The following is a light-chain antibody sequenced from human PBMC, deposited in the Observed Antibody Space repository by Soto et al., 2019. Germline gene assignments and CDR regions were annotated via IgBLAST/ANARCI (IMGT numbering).Light chain of an antibody. V-gene: IGLV1-40*01. CDR3: QSYDSSLSGYV. CDR1: SSNIGAGYD. CDR2: GNS. Sequence: QAVVTQPPSVSGAPGQRVTISCTGSSSNIGAGYDVHWYQQLPGTAPKLLIYGNSNRPSGVPDRFSGSKSSTSASLAITGLQAEDEADYYCQSYDSSLSGYVFGTGTEVTVL. J-gene: IGLJ1*01.